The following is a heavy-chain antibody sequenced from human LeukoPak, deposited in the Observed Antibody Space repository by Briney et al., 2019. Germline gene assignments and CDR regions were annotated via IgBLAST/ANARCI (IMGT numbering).Heavy chain of an antibody. Sequence: GGSLRLSCTAPGFTFSSYEMNWVRQAPGKGLEWVSYISSSGSTIYYADSVKGRFTISRDNAKNSLYLQMNSLRAEDTAVYYCAELGITMIGGVWGKGTTVTISS. D-gene: IGHD3-10*02. V-gene: IGHV3-48*03. CDR3: AELGITMIGGV. CDR2: ISSSGSTI. CDR1: GFTFSSYE. J-gene: IGHJ6*04.